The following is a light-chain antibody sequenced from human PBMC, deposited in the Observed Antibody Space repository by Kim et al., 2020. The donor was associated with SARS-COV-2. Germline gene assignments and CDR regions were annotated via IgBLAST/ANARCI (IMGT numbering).Light chain of an antibody. V-gene: IGLV3-1*01. J-gene: IGLJ1*01. CDR1: KLRDKD. CDR3: QAWDSSTHNYV. Sequence: PGHTASSTCSGYKLRDKDVSWYRQKPGPSPVVVIYQDNERPSGIPERFSGSNSGNTATLTISGTQAMDEADYYCQAWDSSTHNYVFGAGTKVTVL. CDR2: QDN.